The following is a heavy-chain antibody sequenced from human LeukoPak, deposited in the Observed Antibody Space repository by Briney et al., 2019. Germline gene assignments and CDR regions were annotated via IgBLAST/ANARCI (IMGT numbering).Heavy chain of an antibody. J-gene: IGHJ4*02. CDR3: AKDPDGGCNNGVCSNYFDY. D-gene: IGHD2-8*01. CDR2: ISYDGSNK. CDR1: GFTFSSYG. V-gene: IGHV3-30*18. Sequence: GGSLRLSCAASGFTFSSYGMHWVRQAPGKGLEWVAVISYDGSNKHYADSVKGRFTISRDNSKNTLYLQMNSLRAEDTAVYYCAKDPDGGCNNGVCSNYFDYWGQGTLVTVSS.